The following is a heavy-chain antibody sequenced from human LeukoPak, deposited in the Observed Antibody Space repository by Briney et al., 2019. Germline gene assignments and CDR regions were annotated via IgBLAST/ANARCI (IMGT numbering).Heavy chain of an antibody. CDR2: VSNTGGAT. Sequence: GGSLRLSCAASGFAFSSYAINWVRQAPGKGLEWVAAVSNTGGATLYADSAKGRFSISRDNSRSTLYLQIYSLRAEDTAVYFCAKRDSISRTFAYWGQGTLVTVSS. CDR3: AKRDSISRTFAY. CDR1: GFAFSSYA. J-gene: IGHJ4*02. V-gene: IGHV3-23*01. D-gene: IGHD3-3*02.